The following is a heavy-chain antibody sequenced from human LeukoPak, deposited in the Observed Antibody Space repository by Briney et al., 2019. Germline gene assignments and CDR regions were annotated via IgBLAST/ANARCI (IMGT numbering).Heavy chain of an antibody. V-gene: IGHV3-13*01. CDR3: VRGGIRVSGIDAFDI. CDR1: GFTFRDYD. Sequence: GGSLRLSCAASGFTFRDYDMHWVRQAPGRGLEWVSAIGISDNTHYPDSVKGRFTISRENAKNSLYLQMSSLRDGDTAMYYCVRGGIRVSGIDAFDIWGQGTMVTVSS. J-gene: IGHJ3*02. CDR2: IGISDNT. D-gene: IGHD5/OR15-5a*01.